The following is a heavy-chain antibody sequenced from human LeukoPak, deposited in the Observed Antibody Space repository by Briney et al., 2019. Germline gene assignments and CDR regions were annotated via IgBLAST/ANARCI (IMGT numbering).Heavy chain of an antibody. CDR2: IKQDGSEK. D-gene: IGHD5-12*01. CDR1: GFTFSSHW. Sequence: GGSLRLSCAASGFTFSSHWMSWVRQAPGKGLEWVANIKQDGSEKYYVDSVKGRFTISRDNAKNSLYLQMNSLRDEDMAVYYCARRYSGYSNGFDPWGQGTLVTVSS. CDR3: ARRYSGYSNGFDP. J-gene: IGHJ5*02. V-gene: IGHV3-7*01.